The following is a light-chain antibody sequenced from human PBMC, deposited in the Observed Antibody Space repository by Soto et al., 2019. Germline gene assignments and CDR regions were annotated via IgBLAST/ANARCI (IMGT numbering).Light chain of an antibody. CDR3: QSYDNTLSAVV. J-gene: IGLJ2*01. CDR2: GKG. Sequence: QSVLTQPPSVSAAPGQRVTISCTGSSSNIGAGRDVHWYQQFPGRAPRLLIYGKGNRPSEVPDRFSGSKSGTSASLVISGLQAEDEGDYYCQSYDNTLSAVVFGGGTKLTVL. CDR1: SSNIGAGRD. V-gene: IGLV1-40*01.